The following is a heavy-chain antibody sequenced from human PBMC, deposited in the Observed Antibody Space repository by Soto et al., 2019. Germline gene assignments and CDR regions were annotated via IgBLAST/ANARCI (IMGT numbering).Heavy chain of an antibody. CDR3: ARGPHVGISTS. Sequence: GGSLRLSCAASGFTFSSYAMSWVRQAPGKGLEWVSAISGSGGSTYYADSVKGRFTISRDNSKNTLYLQMNSLRAEDTAVYYCARGPHVGISTSWGQGTLVTVSS. D-gene: IGHD2-2*01. CDR2: ISGSGGST. V-gene: IGHV3-23*01. CDR1: GFTFSSYA. J-gene: IGHJ4*02.